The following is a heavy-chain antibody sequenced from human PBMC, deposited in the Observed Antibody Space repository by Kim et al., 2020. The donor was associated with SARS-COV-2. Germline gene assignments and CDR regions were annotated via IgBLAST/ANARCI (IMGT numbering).Heavy chain of an antibody. V-gene: IGHV4-59*13. CDR1: GGSISSYY. CDR2: IYYSGST. J-gene: IGHJ3*02. D-gene: IGHD3-22*01. CDR3: ARNLLLSSGQGPDI. Sequence: SETLSLTCTVSGGSISSYYWSWIRQPPGKGLEWIGYIYYSGSTNYNPSLKSRVTISVDTSKNQFSLKLSSVTAADTAVYYCARNLLLSSGQGPDIWGQGTMVTVSS.